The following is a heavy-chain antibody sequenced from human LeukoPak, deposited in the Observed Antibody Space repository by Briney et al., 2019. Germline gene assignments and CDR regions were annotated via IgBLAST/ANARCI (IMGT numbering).Heavy chain of an antibody. CDR1: GGSISSYY. CDR3: ARACAWNGAECFYAFDI. Sequence: SETLSLTCTVSGGSISSYYWSWIRQPPGKGLEWIGYIYYTGSTDFNPSLKGRVTMSVDTSKNQFSLKLSSVTAADTATYYCARACAWNGAECFYAFDIWGQGTLVTVSS. D-gene: IGHD2-21*01. CDR2: IYYTGST. J-gene: IGHJ3*02. V-gene: IGHV4-59*01.